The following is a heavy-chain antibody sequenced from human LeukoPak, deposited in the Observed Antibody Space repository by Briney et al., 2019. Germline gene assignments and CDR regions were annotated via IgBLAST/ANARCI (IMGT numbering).Heavy chain of an antibody. CDR1: GGSISSYY. D-gene: IGHD5-18*01. J-gene: IGHJ4*02. Sequence: SETLSLTCTVSGGSISSYYWRWIRQPPGKGLEWIGYIYYSGSTNYNPSLKSRVTISVDTSKNQFSLKLSSVTAADTAVYYCARGGYSYGSLNWGQGTLVTVSS. V-gene: IGHV4-59*08. CDR3: ARGGYSYGSLN. CDR2: IYYSGST.